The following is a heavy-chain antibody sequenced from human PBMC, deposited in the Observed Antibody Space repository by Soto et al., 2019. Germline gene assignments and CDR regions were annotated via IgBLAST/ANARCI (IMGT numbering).Heavy chain of an antibody. V-gene: IGHV3-23*01. D-gene: IGHD2-8*01. J-gene: IGHJ6*02. CDR2: ISGSGGST. CDR3: AKDLDCTNGVCYPYYYGMDV. Sequence: VQLLESGGGLVQPGGSLRLSCAASGFTFSSYAMSWVRQAPGKGLEWVSAISGSGGSTYYADSVKGRFTISRDNSKNTLYLQMNSLRAEDTAVYYCAKDLDCTNGVCYPYYYGMDVWGQGTTVTVSS. CDR1: GFTFSSYA.